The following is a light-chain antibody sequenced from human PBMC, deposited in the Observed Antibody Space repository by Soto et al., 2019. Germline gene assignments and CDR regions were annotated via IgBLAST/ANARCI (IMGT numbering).Light chain of an antibody. CDR3: QQYSGYSLFT. V-gene: IGKV1-5*01. Sequence: DIQMTQSPSTLSASVGDRVTITCRASQSISGWLAWYQQRPGKAPKLLIYDASSLESGVPSRSSGSGSGTEFTLTIGGLQPDDFATYYCQQYSGYSLFTFGPGTIVDIK. CDR2: DAS. CDR1: QSISGW. J-gene: IGKJ3*01.